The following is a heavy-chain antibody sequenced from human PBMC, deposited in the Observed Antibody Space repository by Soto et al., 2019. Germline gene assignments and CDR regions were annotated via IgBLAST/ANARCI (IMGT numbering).Heavy chain of an antibody. CDR2: ISGSGGST. V-gene: IGHV3-23*01. Sequence: GGSLRLSCAASGFTFSRYAMSWVRQAPGKGLEWVSAISGSGGSTYYADSVKGRFTISRDNSKNTLYLQMNSLRADDTAVYYCATGFFGELLFNYWGQGTLVTVSS. D-gene: IGHD3-10*01. CDR3: ATGFFGELLFNY. CDR1: GFTFSRYA. J-gene: IGHJ4*02.